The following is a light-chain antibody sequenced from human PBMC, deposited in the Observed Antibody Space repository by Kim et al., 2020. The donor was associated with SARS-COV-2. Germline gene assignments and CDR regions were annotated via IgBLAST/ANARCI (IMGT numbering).Light chain of an antibody. CDR3: QQYRSHWT. J-gene: IGKJ1*01. Sequence: SASVGDRVTITYRASQRIDIWLAWYQQVPGKAPKLLIYQAASLESDVPSRFSGSGSGTEFTRTISSLQPDDFATYYCQQYRSHWTFGQGTKVDIK. CDR1: QRIDIW. CDR2: QAA. V-gene: IGKV1-5*03.